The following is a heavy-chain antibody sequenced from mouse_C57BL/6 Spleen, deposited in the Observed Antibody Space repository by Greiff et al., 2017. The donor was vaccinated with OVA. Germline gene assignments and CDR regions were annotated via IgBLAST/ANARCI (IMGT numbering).Heavy chain of an antibody. J-gene: IGHJ2*01. Sequence: QVQLQQSGPELVKPGASVKISCKASGYAFSSSWMNWVKQRPGKGLEWIGRIYPGDGDTNYNGKFKGKATLTADKSSSTAYMQLSSLTSEDSAVYFCARDVGLRLDYWGQGTTLTVSS. CDR1: GYAFSSSW. CDR3: ARDVGLRLDY. CDR2: IYPGDGDT. D-gene: IGHD2-2*01. V-gene: IGHV1-82*01.